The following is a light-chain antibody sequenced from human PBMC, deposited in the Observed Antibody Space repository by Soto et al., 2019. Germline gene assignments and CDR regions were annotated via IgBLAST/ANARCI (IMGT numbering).Light chain of an antibody. CDR3: RQYGSSPSYT. Sequence: EIVLTQSPGTLSLSPGERATLSCRASQRVSSSSYLAWYQQKPGQAPRLLIYGASSRATGIPDRFSGSGSATDFTRTISSLEPEDFAVYYCRQYGSSPSYTFGQGTKLEIK. CDR1: QRVSSSSY. CDR2: GAS. J-gene: IGKJ2*01. V-gene: IGKV3-20*01.